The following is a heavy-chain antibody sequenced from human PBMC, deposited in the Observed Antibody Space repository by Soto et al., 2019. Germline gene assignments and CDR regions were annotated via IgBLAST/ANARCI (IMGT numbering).Heavy chain of an antibody. CDR2: IYYTGTT. D-gene: IGHD6-13*01. J-gene: IGHJ4*02. CDR3: ANYRRTEADGFTLDY. V-gene: IGHV4-59*01. Sequence: PSETLSLSCAVCGDAIYISDGGWIRQAPGKRLEWIGNIYYTGTTTYNPSLESRVTMYVDTSKNQFSLKLDSVDAADTAVYYCANYRRTEADGFTLDYWGRGTLVTVSS. CDR1: GDAIYISD.